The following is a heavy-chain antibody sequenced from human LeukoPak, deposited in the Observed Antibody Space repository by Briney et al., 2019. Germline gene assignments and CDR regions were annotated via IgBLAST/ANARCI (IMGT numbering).Heavy chain of an antibody. D-gene: IGHD1-26*01. J-gene: IGHJ6*03. CDR2: IIPIFGTA. Sequence: ASVKVSCKASGGTFSSYAISWVRQAPGQGLEWMGGIIPIFGTANYAQKFQGRVTITADESTSTAYMELSSLRSEDTAVYYCARGGDGGSYYGEYYYYYYMDVWGKGTTVTVSS. CDR1: GGTFSSYA. CDR3: ARGGDGGSYYGEYYYYYYMDV. V-gene: IGHV1-69*13.